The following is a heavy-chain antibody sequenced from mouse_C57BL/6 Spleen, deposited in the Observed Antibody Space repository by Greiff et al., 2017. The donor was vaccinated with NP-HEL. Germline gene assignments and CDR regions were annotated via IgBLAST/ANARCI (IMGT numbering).Heavy chain of an antibody. CDR2: IDPSDSYT. D-gene: IGHD1-1*01. V-gene: IGHV1-59*01. J-gene: IGHJ2*01. CDR3: AREGRYGSSGY. CDR1: GYTFTSYW. Sequence: QVQLQQPGAELVRPGTSVKLSCKASGYTFTSYWMHWVKQRPGQGLEWIGVIDPSDSYTNYNQKFKGKATLTVDTSSSTAYMQLSSLTSEDSAVYYCAREGRYGSSGYWGQGTTLTVSS.